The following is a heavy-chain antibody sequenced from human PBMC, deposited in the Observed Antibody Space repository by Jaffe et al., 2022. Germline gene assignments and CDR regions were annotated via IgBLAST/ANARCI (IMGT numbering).Heavy chain of an antibody. CDR2: FSSTSGNT. D-gene: IGHD2-2*01. CDR3: VKGGRYCSGTSCFYFDY. J-gene: IGHJ4*02. CDR1: GFTFSSCA. Sequence: EVQLLESGGGLVQPGGSLRLSCAASGFTFSSCAMTWVRQAPGKGLEWVSTFSSTSGNTYYADSVKGRFTISRDNSENTLYLQVSSLRAEDTAVYYCVKGGRYCSGTSCFYFDYWGQGTLVTVSS. V-gene: IGHV3-23*01.